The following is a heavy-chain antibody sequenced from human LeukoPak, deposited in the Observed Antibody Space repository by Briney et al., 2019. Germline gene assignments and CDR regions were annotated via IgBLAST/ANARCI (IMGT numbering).Heavy chain of an antibody. CDR2: INPNSGGT. D-gene: IGHD5-12*01. V-gene: IGHV1-2*02. CDR3: ARDRVGGYDYYYYYMDV. Sequence: GASVKVSCKASGYTFTGYYMHWVRQAPGQGLEWMGWINPNSGGTNYAQKFQGRVTMTRDTSISTAYMELSRLRSDDTAVYYCARDRVGGYDYYYYYMDVWGKGTTVTISS. CDR1: GYTFTGYY. J-gene: IGHJ6*03.